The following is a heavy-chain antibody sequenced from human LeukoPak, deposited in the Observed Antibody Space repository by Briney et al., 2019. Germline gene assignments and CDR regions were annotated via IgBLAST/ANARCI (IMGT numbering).Heavy chain of an antibody. D-gene: IGHD5-18*01. J-gene: IGHJ4*02. CDR2: ISSSGSTI. V-gene: IGHV3-48*03. CDR3: AKAQLYGYSPGY. Sequence: GGSLRLSCAASGFTFSSYEMNWVRQAPGKGLEWVSYISSSGSTIYYADSVKGRFTISRDNSKNTLYLQMNSLKPEDTAVYYCAKAQLYGYSPGYWGQGTLVTVSS. CDR1: GFTFSSYE.